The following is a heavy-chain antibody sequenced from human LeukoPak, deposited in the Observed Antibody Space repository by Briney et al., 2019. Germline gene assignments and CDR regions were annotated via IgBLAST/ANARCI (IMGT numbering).Heavy chain of an antibody. CDR3: ARDERTLWYQRTVGLEPWFDY. D-gene: IGHD2-2*01. Sequence: GGSLRLSCAASGFTFSSYSMNWVRQAPGKGLEWVSSISSSSSYIYYADSVKGRFTISRDNAKNSLYLQMNSLRAEDTAVYYCARDERTLWYQRTVGLEPWFDYWGQGTLVTVSS. V-gene: IGHV3-21*01. CDR2: ISSSSSYI. J-gene: IGHJ4*02. CDR1: GFTFSSYS.